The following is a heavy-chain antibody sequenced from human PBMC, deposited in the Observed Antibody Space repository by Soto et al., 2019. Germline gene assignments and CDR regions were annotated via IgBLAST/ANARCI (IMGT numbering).Heavy chain of an antibody. V-gene: IGHV3-30-3*01. Sequence: QVQLVESGGGVVQPGRSLRLSCAASGFTFSSYAMHWVRQAPGKGLEWVAVISYDGSNKYYADSVKGRFTISRDNSKNTLYLQMNSLRAEDTAVYYCARDGGYSYVFDYWGQGTLVTVSS. CDR2: ISYDGSNK. CDR3: ARDGGYSYVFDY. D-gene: IGHD5-18*01. J-gene: IGHJ4*02. CDR1: GFTFSSYA.